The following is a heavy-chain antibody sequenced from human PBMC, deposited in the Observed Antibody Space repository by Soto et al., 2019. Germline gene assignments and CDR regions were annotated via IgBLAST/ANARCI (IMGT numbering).Heavy chain of an antibody. CDR3: TKDPSTGYADH. D-gene: IGHD3-9*01. CDR1: DFIFLDYA. V-gene: IGHV3-23*01. J-gene: IGHJ1*01. Sequence: GSLRLSCAASDFIFLDYAMTWVRQAPGKGLEWVSTISRGGAYTHYADSVEGRFTISRDNSKNILYLDMRSLRGEDTAFYYCTKDPSTGYADHWGQGTLVTVSS. CDR2: ISRGGAYT.